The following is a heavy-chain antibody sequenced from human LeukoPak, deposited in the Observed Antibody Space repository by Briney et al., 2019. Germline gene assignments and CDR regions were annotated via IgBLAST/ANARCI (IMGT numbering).Heavy chain of an antibody. CDR2: VSSDGTT. CDR1: GDSVTSYY. J-gene: IGHJ4*02. V-gene: IGHV4-59*08. Sequence: SETLSLTCSVSGDSVTSYYWSWVRQPPGKGLEWIGYVSSDGTTNYTPSLRSRVIMSVDTAKNHISLSLTSLTAADTAIYYCARLDCTGDGCYNHWGQGTLVTVSS. D-gene: IGHD2-8*02. CDR3: ARLDCTGDGCYNH.